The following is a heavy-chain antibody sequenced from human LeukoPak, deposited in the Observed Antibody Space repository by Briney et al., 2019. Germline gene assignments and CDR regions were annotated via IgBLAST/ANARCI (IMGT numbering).Heavy chain of an antibody. CDR3: ARHGWEQLLYRGWFGR. V-gene: IGHV4-39*01. CDR2: LYFDGTA. CDR1: GDSISSSSYY. D-gene: IGHD1/OR15-1a*01. Sequence: SETLSLTCTVSGDSISSSSYYWVRIRQPPGQGLVWIGNLYFDGTAYYNASLESRVTISVDTSKNQFSLKLISVTAADTAVYYCARHGWEQLLYRGWFGRWGQGTLVTVPS. J-gene: IGHJ5*02.